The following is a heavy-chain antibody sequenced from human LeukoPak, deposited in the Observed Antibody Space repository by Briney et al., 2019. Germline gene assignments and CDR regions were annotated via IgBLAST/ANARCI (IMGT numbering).Heavy chain of an antibody. CDR2: IISDGSST. D-gene: IGHD5-24*01. Sequence: GGSLRLSCEASGFTFSTYWMHWVRQAPGKGLVWVSRIISDGSSTNYADSVKGRFTISRDNAKNTLYLQMNSLRADDTAVYYCARACSYGYKGFDYWGQGTLVTVSS. CDR1: GFTFSTYW. V-gene: IGHV3-74*01. CDR3: ARACSYGYKGFDY. J-gene: IGHJ4*02.